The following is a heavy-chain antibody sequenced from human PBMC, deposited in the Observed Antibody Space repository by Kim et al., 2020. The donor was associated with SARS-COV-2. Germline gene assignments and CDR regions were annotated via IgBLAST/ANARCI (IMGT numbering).Heavy chain of an antibody. V-gene: IGHV3-53*01. J-gene: IGHJ4*02. CDR3: ASLHSSSSWYIRDY. CDR1: GFTVSSNY. D-gene: IGHD6-13*01. Sequence: GGSLRLSCAASGFTVSSNYMSWVRQAPGKGLEWVSVIYSGGSTYYADSVKGRFTISRDNSKNTLYLQMNSLRAEDTAVYYCASLHSSSSWYIRDYWGQGTLVTVSS. CDR2: IYSGGST.